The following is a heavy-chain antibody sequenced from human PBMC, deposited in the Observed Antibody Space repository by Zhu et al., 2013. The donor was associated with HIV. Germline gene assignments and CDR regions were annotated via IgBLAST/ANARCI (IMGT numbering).Heavy chain of an antibody. CDR1: GGSISSSSYY. Sequence: QVQLQESGPGLVKPSETLSLTCTVSGGSISSSSYYWGWIRQPPGKGLEWIGSIYYSGSTYYNPSLKSRVTISVDTSKNQFSLKLSSVTAADTAVYYCASLQYQLLTYYMDVWGKGTTVTVSS. J-gene: IGHJ6*03. V-gene: IGHV4-39*07. D-gene: IGHD2-2*01. CDR2: IYYSGST. CDR3: ASLQYQLLTYYMDV.